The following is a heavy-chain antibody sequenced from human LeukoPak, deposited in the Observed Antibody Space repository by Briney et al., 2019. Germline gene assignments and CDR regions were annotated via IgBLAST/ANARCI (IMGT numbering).Heavy chain of an antibody. CDR1: GFTFDDYA. J-gene: IGHJ4*02. CDR3: AKDGGYRYGALDY. Sequence: PGGSLRLSCAASGFTFDDYAMHWVRQAPGKGLEWVSGISWNSGSIGYADSVKGRFTISRDNAKNSLYLQMNSLRGEDTALYYCAKDGGYRYGALDYWGQGTLVTVSS. D-gene: IGHD5-18*01. CDR2: ISWNSGSI. V-gene: IGHV3-9*01.